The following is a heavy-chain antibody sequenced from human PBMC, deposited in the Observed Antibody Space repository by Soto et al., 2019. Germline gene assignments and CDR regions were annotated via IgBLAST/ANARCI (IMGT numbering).Heavy chain of an antibody. CDR3: ARVMIISDYDYIWGSYHRLYYFDY. V-gene: IGHV4-31*03. Sequence: SETLSLTCTVSGGSISSGGYYWSWIRQHPGKGLEWIGYIYYSGSTYYNPSLKSRVTISVDTSKNQFSLKLSSVTAADTAVYYCARVMIISDYDYIWGSYHRLYYFDYWGQGTLVTVSS. D-gene: IGHD3-16*02. CDR2: IYYSGST. CDR1: GGSISSGGYY. J-gene: IGHJ4*02.